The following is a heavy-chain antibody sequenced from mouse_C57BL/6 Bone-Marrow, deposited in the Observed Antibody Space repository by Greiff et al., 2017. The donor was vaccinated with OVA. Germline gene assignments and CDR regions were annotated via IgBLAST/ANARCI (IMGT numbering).Heavy chain of an antibody. CDR1: GFNIKADY. CDR3: TTGYYGSSPFAY. D-gene: IGHD1-1*01. CDR2: IDPENGDT. Sequence: EVQLQQSGAELVRPGASVKLSCTASGFNIKADYMHWVKQRPEQGLEWIGWIDPENGDTEYASKFQGKATITADTSSNTAYLQLSSLTSEYTAVYYCTTGYYGSSPFAYWGQGALVTVSA. J-gene: IGHJ3*01. V-gene: IGHV14-4*01.